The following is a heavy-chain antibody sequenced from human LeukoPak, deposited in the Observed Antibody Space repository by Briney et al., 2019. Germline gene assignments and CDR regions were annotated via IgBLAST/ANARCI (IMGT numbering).Heavy chain of an antibody. V-gene: IGHV4-61*05. CDR2: IYTGGTT. J-gene: IGHJ4*02. CDR3: ANKYCTRTSCYYDY. CDR1: GDSISSSGYY. D-gene: IGHD2-2*01. Sequence: PSDTLSLTCNVSGDSISSSGYYWGWIRQPPGKGLEWIGYIYTGGTTNYNPSLKSRVTISVDTSKSQFSLRLTSVTAADTAVYYCANKYCTRTSCYYDYWGQGTLVTVSS.